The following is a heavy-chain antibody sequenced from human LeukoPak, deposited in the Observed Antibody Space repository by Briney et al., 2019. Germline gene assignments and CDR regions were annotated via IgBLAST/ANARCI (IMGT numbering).Heavy chain of an antibody. CDR1: GGSISSGSYY. J-gene: IGHJ6*03. D-gene: IGHD6-6*01. Sequence: PSETLSLTCTVSGGSISSGSYYWSWIRQPAGKGLEWIGRIYTSGSTNYNPSLKSRVTISVDTSKNQFSLKLSSVTAADAAVYYCARVGIAARPDYYYYMDVWGKGTTVTVSS. CDR3: ARVGIAARPDYYYYMDV. CDR2: IYTSGST. V-gene: IGHV4-61*02.